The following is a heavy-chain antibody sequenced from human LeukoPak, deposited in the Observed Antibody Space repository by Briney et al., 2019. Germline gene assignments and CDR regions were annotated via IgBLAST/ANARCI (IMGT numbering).Heavy chain of an antibody. J-gene: IGHJ4*02. CDR1: GGSFSGYY. Sequence: SETLSLTCAVYGGSFSGYYWSWIRQPPGKGLEWIGEINHSGSNNYNPSLKSRVTISVDTSKNQFSLKLSSVTAADTAVYYCARGAHYGDYRNTFDYWGQGTLVTVSS. V-gene: IGHV4-34*01. CDR3: ARGAHYGDYRNTFDY. CDR2: INHSGSN. D-gene: IGHD4-17*01.